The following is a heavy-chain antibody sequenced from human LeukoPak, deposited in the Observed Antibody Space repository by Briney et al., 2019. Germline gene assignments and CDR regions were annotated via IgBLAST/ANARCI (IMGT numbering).Heavy chain of an antibody. CDR1: GFTFSSYS. V-gene: IGHV3-21*01. CDR3: ARDAEVGYFDSSNFYDY. D-gene: IGHD3-22*01. CDR2: ISSSSSYI. Sequence: NPGGSLRLSCAASGFTFSSYSMNWVRQAPGKGLEWVSSISSSSSYIYYADSVKGRFTISRDNAKNSLYLQMNSLRAEDTAVYYCARDAEVGYFDSSNFYDYWGQGTLVTVSS. J-gene: IGHJ4*02.